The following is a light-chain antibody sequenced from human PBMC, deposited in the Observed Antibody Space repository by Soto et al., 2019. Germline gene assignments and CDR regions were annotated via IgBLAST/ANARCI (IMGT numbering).Light chain of an antibody. CDR2: ATF. CDR3: QQYSRAPLT. Sequence: DIQMTQSPSSLSASVGDRVTITCLATQGITSYLAWYQQKPGKVPELLIYATFTLQSGVPSRFSGSGSGTDFTPTISSLQPEDVATYYCQQYSRAPLTFGGGTKVDIK. V-gene: IGKV1-27*01. CDR1: QGITSY. J-gene: IGKJ4*01.